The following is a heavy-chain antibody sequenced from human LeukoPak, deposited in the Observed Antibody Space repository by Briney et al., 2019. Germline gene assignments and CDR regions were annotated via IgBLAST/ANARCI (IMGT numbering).Heavy chain of an antibody. V-gene: IGHV6-1*01. CDR1: GDSVSSSSAV. D-gene: IGHD4-11*01. Sequence: SQTLSLTCSVSGDSVSSSSAVWNWIRQSPSRGLEWLGRTYYRSKWHNEYAESVKSRISITSDTSKNQFSLQLNSVTPEDTAEYYCAGTTDYSSFLAFWGQGTLVTVSS. CDR3: AGTTDYSSFLAF. CDR2: TYYRSKWHN. J-gene: IGHJ4*02.